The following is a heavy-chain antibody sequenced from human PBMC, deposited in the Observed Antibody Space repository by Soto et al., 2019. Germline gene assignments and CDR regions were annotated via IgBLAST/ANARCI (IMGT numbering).Heavy chain of an antibody. D-gene: IGHD3-3*01. CDR3: ARKASYDFWDGRFYYNYYMDV. Sequence: QVQLQESGPGLVKPSETLSLSCTVSSGSISGYYWSWIRQPPGKGLEWIGSIYSSGTTSYNPSLKGRVTFSVDTSKIHFSRNLSSVPAADTAVYSCARKASYDFWDGRFYYNYYMDVWGKGTPVTVSS. CDR1: SGSISGYY. CDR2: IYSSGTT. J-gene: IGHJ6*03. V-gene: IGHV4-59*08.